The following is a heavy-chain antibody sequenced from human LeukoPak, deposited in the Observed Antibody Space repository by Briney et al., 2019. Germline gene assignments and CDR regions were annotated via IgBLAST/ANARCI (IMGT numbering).Heavy chain of an antibody. CDR3: ARTGALAKYCSGGSCYSHYYYYMDV. Sequence: ASVKVSCKASGYTFTSYGISWVRQAPGQGLEWMGWISAYNGNTNYAQKLQGRVTMTTGTSTSTAYMELRSLRSDDTAVYYCARTGALAKYCSGGSCYSHYYYYMDVWGKGTTVTVSS. J-gene: IGHJ6*03. CDR2: ISAYNGNT. CDR1: GYTFTSYG. D-gene: IGHD2-15*01. V-gene: IGHV1-18*01.